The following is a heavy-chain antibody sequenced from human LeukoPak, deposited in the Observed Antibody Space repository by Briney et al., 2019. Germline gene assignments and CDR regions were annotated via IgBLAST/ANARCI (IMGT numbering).Heavy chain of an antibody. CDR1: GFTFNTYV. V-gene: IGHV3-30*03. Sequence: PGGSLRLSCAASGFTFNTYVMHWVRQAPGKGLEWVAAISPDGGTEFYADSVKGRFTISRDNSRTTLYLQMESLRVEDTALYYCAREPGFGEYGYWGQGTLVTVSS. CDR2: ISPDGGTE. D-gene: IGHD3-10*01. CDR3: AREPGFGEYGY. J-gene: IGHJ4*02.